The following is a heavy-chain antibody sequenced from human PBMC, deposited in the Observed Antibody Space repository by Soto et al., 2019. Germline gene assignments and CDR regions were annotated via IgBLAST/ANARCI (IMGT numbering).Heavy chain of an antibody. CDR1: GFPFGHYW. CDR3: ARDWYGSVDY. Sequence: VQLVESGGGLVQPGRSLRLSCAASGFPFGHYWMHWVRQAPGKGLVWVSRITSDGSSTTCADSVKGRFTISRDNAKNTLYLQMNNLRAEDTAVYYCARDWYGSVDYWGQGTLVTVSS. D-gene: IGHD3-10*01. V-gene: IGHV3-74*01. J-gene: IGHJ4*02. CDR2: ITSDGSST.